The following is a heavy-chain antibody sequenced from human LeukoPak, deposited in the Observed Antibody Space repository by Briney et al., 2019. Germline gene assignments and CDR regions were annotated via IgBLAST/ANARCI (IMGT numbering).Heavy chain of an antibody. D-gene: IGHD3-10*01. Sequence: ASVKVSCKASGYTFTSYGISWVRQAPGQGLEWMGWISAYNGNTNYAQKLQGRVTMTTDTSTSTAYMELRSLRSDDTAVYYCALITMVRGVTRGYFVYWGQGTLVTVSS. V-gene: IGHV1-18*01. CDR2: ISAYNGNT. CDR3: ALITMVRGVTRGYFVY. CDR1: GYTFTSYG. J-gene: IGHJ4*02.